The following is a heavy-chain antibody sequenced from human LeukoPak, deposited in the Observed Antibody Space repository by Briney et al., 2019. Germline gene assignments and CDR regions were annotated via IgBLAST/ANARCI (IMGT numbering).Heavy chain of an antibody. CDR1: DGSTIISRYY. J-gene: IGHJ6*04. V-gene: IGHV4-39*07. D-gene: IGHD3-10*02. CDR3: AELGITMIGGV. CDR2: VYYSGTT. Sequence: SETLSLTCAVSDGSTIISRYYWGWIRQSPGKGLEWLGSVYYSGTTYYNPSLKSRVTISLDMSKNQFFLRLNSVTAADTAVYYCAELGITMIGGVWGKGTTVTISS.